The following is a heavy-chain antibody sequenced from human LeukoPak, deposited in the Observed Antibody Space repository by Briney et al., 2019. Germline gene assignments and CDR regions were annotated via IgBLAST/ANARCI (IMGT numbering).Heavy chain of an antibody. CDR3: ARDRGYYFDY. CDR2: ISYDGSNK. J-gene: IGHJ4*02. CDR1: GFTFSSYA. V-gene: IGHV3-30*04. Sequence: PGGSLRLSCAASGFTFSSYAMHWVRQAPGKGLEWVAVISYDGSNKYYADSAKGRFTISRDNSKNTLYLQMNSLRAEDTAVYYCARDRGYYFDYWGQGTLVTVSS.